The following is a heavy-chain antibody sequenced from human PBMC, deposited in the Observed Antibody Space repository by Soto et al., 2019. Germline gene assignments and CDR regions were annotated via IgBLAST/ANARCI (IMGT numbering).Heavy chain of an antibody. J-gene: IGHJ6*02. D-gene: IGHD2-2*01. Sequence: SETLSLTCNVSGGSICTYCWNWIRQSPGKGLEWIGYISDGGITNYNPSLKSRVTISVDTSKKQVSLKLSSVSAPDTERYFCAGYCSSFICPEDHYIALEVWGQGPTVTV. CDR2: ISDGGIT. CDR1: GGSICTYC. CDR3: AGYCSSFICPEDHYIALEV. V-gene: IGHV4-59*01.